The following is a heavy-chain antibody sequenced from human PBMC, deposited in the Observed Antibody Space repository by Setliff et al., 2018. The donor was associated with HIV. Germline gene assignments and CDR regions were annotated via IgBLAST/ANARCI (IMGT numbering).Heavy chain of an antibody. Sequence: PVGSLRLSCAASGFTFSNVWMSWVRQAPGRGLELVGRIKSQASGGTTDFAAVVKGRFTISRDDSQSTLYLQMNSLKTEDTAVYYCAVEVLGGSTGFPVWGQGTLVTVSS. CDR1: GFTFSNVW. J-gene: IGHJ1*01. D-gene: IGHD3-22*01. CDR3: AVEVLGGSTGFPV. CDR2: IKSQASGGTT. V-gene: IGHV3-15*01.